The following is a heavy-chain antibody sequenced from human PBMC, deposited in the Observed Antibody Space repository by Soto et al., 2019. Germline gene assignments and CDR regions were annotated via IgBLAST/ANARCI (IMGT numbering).Heavy chain of an antibody. J-gene: IGHJ5*02. CDR2: IYYSGST. CDR1: GGSISSGGYY. CDR3: AREKVEVDYGAVNWFDP. D-gene: IGHD4-17*01. Sequence: QVQLQESGPGLVKPSQTLSLTCTVSGGSISSGGYYWSWIRQHPGKGLEWIGYIYYSGSTYYNPSLKSRVTISVDTSKNQFSLKLSSVTAADTAVYYCAREKVEVDYGAVNWFDPWGQGTLVTVSS. V-gene: IGHV4-31*03.